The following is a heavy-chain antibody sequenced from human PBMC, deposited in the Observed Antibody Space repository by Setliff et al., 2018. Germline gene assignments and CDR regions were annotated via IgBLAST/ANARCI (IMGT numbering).Heavy chain of an antibody. V-gene: IGHV3-33*01. Sequence: GGSLRLSCVASGFTFSNYGMHWVRQAPGKGLEWVALIWNDGSSKFYGDSVKGRFTISRDNSKNTLYLQMDSLRAEDTAVYYCARNWVAAQHYYYGMDVWGQGTTVTVSS. CDR1: GFTFSNYG. CDR2: IWNDGSSK. CDR3: ARNWVAAQHYYYGMDV. J-gene: IGHJ6*02. D-gene: IGHD2-15*01.